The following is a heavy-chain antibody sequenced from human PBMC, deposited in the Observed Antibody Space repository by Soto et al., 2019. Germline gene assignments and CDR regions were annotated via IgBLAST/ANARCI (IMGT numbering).Heavy chain of an antibody. CDR1: GGSIGNSY. CDR3: ARQRDSITMVRGVIGRKFDY. V-gene: IGHV4-59*08. D-gene: IGHD3-10*01. Sequence: SETLSLTCTVSGGSIGNSYWIWIRQSPGKGLEWIGYIYYSGSTYYNPSLKSRVTISVDTSKNQFSLKLSSVTAADTAVYYCARQRDSITMVRGVIGRKFDYWGQGTLVTVS. J-gene: IGHJ4*02. CDR2: IYYSGST.